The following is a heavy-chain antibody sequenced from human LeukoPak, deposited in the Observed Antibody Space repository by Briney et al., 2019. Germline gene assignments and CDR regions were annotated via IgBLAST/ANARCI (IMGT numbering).Heavy chain of an antibody. CDR2: INSDGSST. V-gene: IGHV3-74*01. CDR3: ARIATYYYEAG. CDR1: GFTFSSYW. Sequence: GGSLRLSCAASGFTFSSYWMHWVRHAPGKGLVWVSRINSDGSSTSYADSVKGRFTISRDNAKNTLYLQMNSLRAEDTAVYYCARIATYYYEAGWGQGTLVTVSS. D-gene: IGHD3-22*01. J-gene: IGHJ1*01.